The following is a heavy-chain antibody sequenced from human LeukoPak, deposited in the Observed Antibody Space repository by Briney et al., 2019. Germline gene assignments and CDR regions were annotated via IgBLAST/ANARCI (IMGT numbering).Heavy chain of an antibody. CDR1: GFTFSTYT. V-gene: IGHV3-21*01. J-gene: IGHJ3*02. CDR3: VTYSGPGAFDI. Sequence: GGPLRLSCAASGFTFSTYTMNWVRQAPGKGLEWVSSISSSSTYTYYADSMKGRFTISRDNAKNSLYLQMNSLRAEDTAVYYCVTYSGPGAFDIWGQGTMVTVSS. CDR2: ISSSSTYT. D-gene: IGHD1-26*01.